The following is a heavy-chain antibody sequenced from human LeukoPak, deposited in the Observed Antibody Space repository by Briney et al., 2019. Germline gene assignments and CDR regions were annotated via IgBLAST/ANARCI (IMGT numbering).Heavy chain of an antibody. Sequence: SETLSLTCTVSGGSISSYYWSWIRQPAGKGLEWIGRIYTCGSTNYNPSLKSRVTMSVDTSKNQFSLKLSSVTAADTAVYYCARDLSEGSSGWYPIFDYWGQGTLVTVSS. CDR1: GGSISSYY. CDR2: IYTCGST. V-gene: IGHV4-4*07. CDR3: ARDLSEGSSGWYPIFDY. D-gene: IGHD6-19*01. J-gene: IGHJ4*02.